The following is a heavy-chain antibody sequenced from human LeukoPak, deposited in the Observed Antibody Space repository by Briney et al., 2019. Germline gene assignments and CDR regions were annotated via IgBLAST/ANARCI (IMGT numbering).Heavy chain of an antibody. V-gene: IGHV1-2*04. J-gene: IGHJ5*02. D-gene: IGHD3-10*01. CDR3: ARDLRSFEAGFDP. CDR1: GGTFSSYA. CDR2: INPNSGGT. Sequence: GSSVKVSCKASGGTFSSYAISWVRQAPGQGLEWMGWINPNSGGTNYAQKFQGWVTMTRDTSISTAYMELSRLRSDDTAVYYCARDLRSFEAGFDPWGQGTLVTVSS.